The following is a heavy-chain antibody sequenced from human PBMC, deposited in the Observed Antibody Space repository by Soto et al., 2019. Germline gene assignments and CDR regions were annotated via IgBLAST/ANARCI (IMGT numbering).Heavy chain of an antibody. Sequence: GVLRLSCAASGFIFSSYAMNWVRQAPGKGLEWVAGISGSGVNTYYADSVRGRFTISRDNSKNTLYLQMNSLRDEDTAVYYCAKARSGNYQYYIDYWGQGTLVTVSS. CDR2: ISGSGVNT. D-gene: IGHD3-22*01. CDR3: AKARSGNYQYYIDY. V-gene: IGHV3-23*01. J-gene: IGHJ4*02. CDR1: GFIFSSYA.